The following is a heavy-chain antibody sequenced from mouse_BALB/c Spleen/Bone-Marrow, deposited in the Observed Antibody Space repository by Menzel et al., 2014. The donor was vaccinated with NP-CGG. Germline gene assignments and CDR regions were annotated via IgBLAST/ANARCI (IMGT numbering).Heavy chain of an antibody. Sequence: LQESAAELARPGASVKMSCKASGYTFTSYTIHWVKQRPGQGLEWIGYINPSSGYTDYNQRFNDKTTLTTDKSSSTAYMQLSGLTSEDSAVYYCARLNYGNPFAYWGQGTLVTVSA. J-gene: IGHJ3*01. CDR2: INPSSGYT. D-gene: IGHD2-1*01. V-gene: IGHV1-4*02. CDR1: GYTFTSYT. CDR3: ARLNYGNPFAY.